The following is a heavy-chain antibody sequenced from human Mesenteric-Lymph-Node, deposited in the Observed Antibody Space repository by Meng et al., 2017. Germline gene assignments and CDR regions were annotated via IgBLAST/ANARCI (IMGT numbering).Heavy chain of an antibody. Sequence: GESLKISCAASGFTVSSNYMSWVRQAPGKGLEWVSVIYSGGSTYYADSVKGRFTISRDNSKNTLYLQMNSLRAEDTAVYYCASAPPASIWYYFDYWGQGSLVTVSS. CDR1: GFTVSSNY. CDR3: ASAPPASIWYYFDY. D-gene: IGHD2-8*02. CDR2: IYSGGST. J-gene: IGHJ4*02. V-gene: IGHV3-53*01.